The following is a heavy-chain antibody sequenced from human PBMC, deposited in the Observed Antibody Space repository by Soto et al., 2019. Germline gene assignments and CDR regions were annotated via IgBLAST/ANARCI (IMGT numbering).Heavy chain of an antibody. Sequence: SQTLSLTCAISGDSVSSNSAAWNWIRQSPSRGLEWLGRTYYRSKWYNDYAVSVKSRITINPDTSKNQFSLQLNSVTPEDTAVYYCARYPRYSSSLSPYYYGMDVWGQGTTVTVSS. CDR3: ARYPRYSSSLSPYYYGMDV. J-gene: IGHJ6*02. CDR1: GDSVSSNSAA. V-gene: IGHV6-1*01. D-gene: IGHD6-6*01. CDR2: TYYRSKWYN.